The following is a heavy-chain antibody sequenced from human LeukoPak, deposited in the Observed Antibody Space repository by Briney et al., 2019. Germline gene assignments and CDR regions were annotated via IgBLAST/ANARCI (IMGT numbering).Heavy chain of an antibody. Sequence: GASVKVSCKASGYTFTSYDINWVRQATGQGLEWMGWMNPNSGNTGYAQKFQGRVTMTRNTSISTAYMEQSSLRSEDTAVYYCARGVHYYDSSGYYPGGAFDIWGQGTMVTVSS. V-gene: IGHV1-8*01. D-gene: IGHD3-22*01. J-gene: IGHJ3*02. CDR2: MNPNSGNT. CDR3: ARGVHYYDSSGYYPGGAFDI. CDR1: GYTFTSYD.